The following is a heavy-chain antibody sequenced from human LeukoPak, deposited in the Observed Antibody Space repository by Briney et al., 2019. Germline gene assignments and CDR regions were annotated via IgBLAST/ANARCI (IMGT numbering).Heavy chain of an antibody. J-gene: IGHJ6*02. CDR2: IYYSGST. CDR3: ARLSVGGSYYVPYYYYGMDV. D-gene: IGHD1-26*01. CDR1: GGSISSSSYY. Sequence: SETLSLTCTVSGGSISSSSYYWGWIRQPPGKGLEWIGSIYYSGSTYYNPSLKSRVTISVDTSKNQFSLKLSSVTAADTAVYYCARLSVGGSYYVPYYYYGMDVWGQGTTVTVPS. V-gene: IGHV4-39*01.